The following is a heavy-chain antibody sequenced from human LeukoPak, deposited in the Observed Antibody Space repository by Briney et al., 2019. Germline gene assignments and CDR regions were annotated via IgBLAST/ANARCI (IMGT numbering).Heavy chain of an antibody. D-gene: IGHD5-18*01. CDR3: ARQNTPMDSFDY. V-gene: IGHV4-59*08. J-gene: IGHJ4*02. CDR2: IYFTGTT. Sequence: SETLSLTCTVSGGSISSYYWSWIRQPPGKGLEWIGQIYFTGTTNYNPSLKGAVTISVDTSKTQFSLKLTSVTAADTAVYFCARQNTPMDSFDYWDQGTLVTVSS. CDR1: GGSISSYY.